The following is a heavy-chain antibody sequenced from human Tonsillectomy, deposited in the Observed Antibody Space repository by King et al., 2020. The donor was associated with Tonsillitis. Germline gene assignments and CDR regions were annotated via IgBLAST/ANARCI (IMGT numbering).Heavy chain of an antibody. CDR3: ARDHYDSSGYYYGWVDY. CDR2: INPNSGGT. D-gene: IGHD3-22*01. J-gene: IGHJ4*02. V-gene: IGHV1-2*02. Sequence: VQLVESGAEVKKPGASVKVSCKASGYTFTGYYMHWVRQAPGQGLEWMGWINPNSGGTNDAQKFQGRVTMTRDTSISTAYMELSRLRSDDTAVYYCARDHYDSSGYYYGWVDYWGQGTLVTVSS. CDR1: GYTFTGYY.